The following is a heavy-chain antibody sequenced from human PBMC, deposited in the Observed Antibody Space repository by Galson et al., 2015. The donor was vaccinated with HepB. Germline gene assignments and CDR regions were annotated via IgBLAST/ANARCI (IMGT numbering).Heavy chain of an antibody. D-gene: IGHD6-19*01. CDR3: ARIVAVAGLYYYYGMDV. CDR2: IDWDDNK. J-gene: IGHJ6*02. CDR1: GFSLSTSGMR. Sequence: PALVKPTQTLTLTCTFSGFSLSTSGMRVSWIRQPPGKALEWLALIDWDDNKYYSTSLKTRLTISKDTSKNQVVLTMTNMDPVDTATYYCARIVAVAGLYYYYGMDVWGQGTTVTVSS. V-gene: IGHV2-70*01.